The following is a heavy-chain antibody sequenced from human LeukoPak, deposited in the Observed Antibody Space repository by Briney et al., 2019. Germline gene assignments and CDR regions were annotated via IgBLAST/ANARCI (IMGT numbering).Heavy chain of an antibody. D-gene: IGHD3-22*01. Sequence: GGSLKLSCEASGFTFSSYWMHWVRQAPGKGLVGVAQIHSDGSSTSYADSVKGRFTISRDNAKNTLYLQMINLRAEDTAVYYCGSLTVVAKDHWGQGTLVTVSS. J-gene: IGHJ4*02. CDR1: GFTFSSYW. CDR3: GSLTVVAKDH. CDR2: IHSDGSST. V-gene: IGHV3-74*01.